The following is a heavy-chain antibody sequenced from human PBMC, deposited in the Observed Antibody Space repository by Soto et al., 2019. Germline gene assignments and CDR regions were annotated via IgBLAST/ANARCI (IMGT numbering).Heavy chain of an antibody. Sequence: GGSLRLSCAASGFTFSSYSMNWVRQAPGKGLEWVSVMSYDGSYKYYADSVKGRFTISRDNSKNTLYLHMNNLRAEDTAVYYCANNWDSSGHGGLGWFAPWGQGTPVTVSS. CDR2: MSYDGSYK. V-gene: IGHV3-30*18. J-gene: IGHJ5*02. CDR3: ANNWDSSGHGGLGWFAP. D-gene: IGHD3-22*01. CDR1: GFTFSSYS.